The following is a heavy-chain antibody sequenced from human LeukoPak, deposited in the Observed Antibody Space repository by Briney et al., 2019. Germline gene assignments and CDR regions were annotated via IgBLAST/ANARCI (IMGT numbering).Heavy chain of an antibody. CDR1: GYTLTELS. J-gene: IGHJ4*02. Sequence: ASVKVSFTVSGYTLTELSMHWVRQAHGKGLGWMGLVYPEDGETIYAEKFQGRVTITADTSTDTAYMELSSLRSEDTAVYYCATIYSGDSSGYYRPLGYWGQGTLVTVSS. CDR3: ATIYSGDSSGYYRPLGY. CDR2: VYPEDGET. V-gene: IGHV1-24*01. D-gene: IGHD3-22*01.